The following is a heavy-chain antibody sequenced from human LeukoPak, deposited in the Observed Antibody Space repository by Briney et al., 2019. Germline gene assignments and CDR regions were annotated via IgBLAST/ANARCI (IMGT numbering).Heavy chain of an antibody. Sequence: PGGSLRLSCVASGFSFSSYGIPWVRQAPGKGLEWVAVMSYDGRNKYYADFVKGRFTISRDISKNTLYLQMNSLRGEDTAVYYCAKDGGVNYFEYWGQGTLVTVSS. CDR1: GFSFSSYG. CDR3: AKDGGVNYFEY. CDR2: MSYDGRNK. J-gene: IGHJ4*02. V-gene: IGHV3-30*18. D-gene: IGHD3-16*01.